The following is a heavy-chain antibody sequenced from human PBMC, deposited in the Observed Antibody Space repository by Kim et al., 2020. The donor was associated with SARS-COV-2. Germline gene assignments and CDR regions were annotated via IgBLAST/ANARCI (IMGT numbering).Heavy chain of an antibody. Sequence: YYVDSVKGRFTISRDNAKNSLYLQMNSLRAEDTAVYYCARDDGKGGWYFYWGQGTLVTVSS. J-gene: IGHJ4*02. D-gene: IGHD6-19*01. CDR3: ARDDGKGGWYFY. V-gene: IGHV3-7*03.